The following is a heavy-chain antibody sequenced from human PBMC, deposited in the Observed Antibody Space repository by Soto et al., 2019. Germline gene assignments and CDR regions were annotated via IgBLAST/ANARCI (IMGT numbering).Heavy chain of an antibody. CDR3: ARDRGDDDYVWGSYRYKVDFDY. J-gene: IGHJ4*02. CDR2: ISYDGSNK. CDR1: GFTFSSYA. D-gene: IGHD3-16*02. V-gene: IGHV3-30-3*01. Sequence: QVQLVESGGGVVQPGRSLRLSCAASGFTFSSYAMHWVRQAPGKGLEWVAVISYDGSNKYYADSVKGRFTISRVNSKNTLYLQMNSLIAEDTAVYYCARDRGDDDYVWGSYRYKVDFDYWGQGTLVTVSS.